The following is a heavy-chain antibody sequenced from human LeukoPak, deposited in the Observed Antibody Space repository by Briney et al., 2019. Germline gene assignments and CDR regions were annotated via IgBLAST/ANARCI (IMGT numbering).Heavy chain of an antibody. CDR3: ARALRFFDY. CDR2: IYYSGST. CDR1: GGSISSNSYY. Sequence: SETLSLTCAVSGGSISSNSYYWGWIRQPPGKGLEWIGSIYYSGSTYYNPSLKSRVTISVDTSKNQFSLKLSSVTAADTAVYYCARALRFFDYWGQGTLVTVSS. V-gene: IGHV4-39*07. J-gene: IGHJ4*02.